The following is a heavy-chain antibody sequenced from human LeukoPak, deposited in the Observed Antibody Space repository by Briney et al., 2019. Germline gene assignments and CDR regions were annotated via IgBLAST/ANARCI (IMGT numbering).Heavy chain of an antibody. V-gene: IGHV1-2*06. CDR1: GYTFTGYY. D-gene: IGHD3-10*01. Sequence: ASVKVSCKASGYTFTGYYMHWVRQAPGQGLEWMGRINPNSGGTNYAQKFQGRVTMTRDTSISTAYMELSSLRSEDTAVYYCATLYGSGSYSDYWGQGTLVTVSS. J-gene: IGHJ4*02. CDR2: INPNSGGT. CDR3: ATLYGSGSYSDY.